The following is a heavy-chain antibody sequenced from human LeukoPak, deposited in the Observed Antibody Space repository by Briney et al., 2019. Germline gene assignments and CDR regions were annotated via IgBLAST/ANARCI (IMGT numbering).Heavy chain of an antibody. Sequence: PGGSLRLSCAASGFTFDDYAMHWVRQAPGKGLEWVSGISWNSGSIGYADSVKGRFTISRDNAKNSLYLQMNSLRAEDTGLYYCAKGRYFDWLEGMDVWGQGTTVTVSS. CDR3: AKGRYFDWLEGMDV. CDR2: ISWNSGSI. J-gene: IGHJ6*02. CDR1: GFTFDDYA. V-gene: IGHV3-9*01. D-gene: IGHD3-9*01.